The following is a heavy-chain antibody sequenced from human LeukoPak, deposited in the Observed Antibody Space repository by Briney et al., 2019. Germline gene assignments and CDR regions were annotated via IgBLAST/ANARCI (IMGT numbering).Heavy chain of an antibody. CDR1: GGSISSSSYY. D-gene: IGHD3-16*01. Sequence: SETLSLTCTVSGGSISSSSYYWGWIRQPPGKGLECIGSIYYSGSTYYNPSLKRRVTISVDTYKNQFSLKLSSVTAADTAVYYCARLATRSTWGYVPSFFDYWGQGTLVTVSS. V-gene: IGHV4-39*01. CDR2: IYYSGST. CDR3: ARLATRSTWGYVPSFFDY. J-gene: IGHJ4*02.